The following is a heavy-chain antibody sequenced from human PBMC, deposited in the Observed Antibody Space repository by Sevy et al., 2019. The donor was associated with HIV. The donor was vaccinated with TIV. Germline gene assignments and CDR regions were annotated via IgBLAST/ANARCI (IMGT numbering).Heavy chain of an antibody. J-gene: IGHJ6*02. V-gene: IGHV3-15*07. CDR3: TTGEDVYSSSWHPHYSYGMDV. CDR1: GFTFSNTW. D-gene: IGHD6-13*01. Sequence: GGSLRLSCAASGFTFSNTWMNWVRQAPGKGLEWVGRIKSKTDDGTTDYAAPVKGRFTISRDVSKNTLYLQMNSLKTEDTAVYYCTTGEDVYSSSWHPHYSYGMDVRGQGTTVTVSS. CDR2: IKSKTDDGTT.